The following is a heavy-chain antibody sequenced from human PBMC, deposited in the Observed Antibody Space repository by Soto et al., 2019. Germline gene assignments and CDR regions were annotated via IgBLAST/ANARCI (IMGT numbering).Heavy chain of an antibody. D-gene: IGHD1-1*01. CDR1: GGTFRTSA. Sequence: QVQLVQSGAEVKKPGSSVKVSCKASGGTFRTSAFSWVRQAPGQGLEWVGGIMPVFRRPKYAQNFQDRVTITADESTSTAYMELNSVRSDDTAVYSCARDKDRLQLGGNYYFILDVWGQGTAVTVSS. CDR2: IMPVFRRP. CDR3: ARDKDRLQLGGNYYFILDV. J-gene: IGHJ6*02. V-gene: IGHV1-69*12.